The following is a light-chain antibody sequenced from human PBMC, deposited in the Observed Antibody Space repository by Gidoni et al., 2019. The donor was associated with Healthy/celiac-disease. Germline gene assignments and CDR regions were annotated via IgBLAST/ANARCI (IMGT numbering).Light chain of an antibody. CDR1: QSVSSSY. CDR2: GAS. V-gene: IGKV3-20*01. J-gene: IGKJ2*04. Sequence: ESVLTQSPGTLSLSPGERATLPCRASQSVSSSYLAWYQQKPGQAPRLLIYGASSRATGIQYRFSGGGSGTSFTLTISSLEPADFAVSYCQQYGSSPPCSFGQGTKLEIK. CDR3: QQYGSSPPCS.